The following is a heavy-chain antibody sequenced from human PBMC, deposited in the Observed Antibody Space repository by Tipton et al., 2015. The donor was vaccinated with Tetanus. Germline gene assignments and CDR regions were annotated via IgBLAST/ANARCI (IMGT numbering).Heavy chain of an antibody. V-gene: IGHV4-59*01. CDR3: ARDVPYGDYFDY. D-gene: IGHD4-17*01. CDR1: GDSINNYY. CDR2: IHYTGST. J-gene: IGHJ4*02. Sequence: TLSLTCTVSGDSINNYYWSWIRQPPGKGLEWIGYIHYTGSTDYNPSLRSRVTISIGTSENQFSLHLSSVTAADTAVYYCARDVPYGDYFDYWGQGSLVTVPS.